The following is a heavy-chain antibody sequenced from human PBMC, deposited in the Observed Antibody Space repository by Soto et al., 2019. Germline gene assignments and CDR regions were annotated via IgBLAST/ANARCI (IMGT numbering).Heavy chain of an antibody. J-gene: IGHJ4*02. D-gene: IGHD6-19*01. V-gene: IGHV3-9*01. CDR2: ISYNSESV. Sequence: GGSLRLSCAASGFTFDDYAMHWVRQAPGKGLEWVSGISYNSESVAYADSVKGRFTISRDDAQNSLYLQMNSLRPDDTALYYRGNIKAQWLSHGYFEYWGPGILVTVSS. CDR1: GFTFDDYA. CDR3: GNIKAQWLSHGYFEY.